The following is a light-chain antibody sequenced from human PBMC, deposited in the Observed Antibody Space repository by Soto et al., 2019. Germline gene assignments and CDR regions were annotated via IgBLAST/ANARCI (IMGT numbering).Light chain of an antibody. V-gene: IGLV2-14*01. CDR1: SSDVGTYDQ. CDR3: CSYTTSSTLV. J-gene: IGLJ1*01. Sequence: QSVLAQPASVSGSPGQSITISCTGTSSDVGTYDQVSWYQQHPGKAPQLTIYEVSNRPSGLSNRFSASKSGNTASLTISGLQAEDEADYYCCSYTTSSTLVFGTGTKVTVL. CDR2: EVS.